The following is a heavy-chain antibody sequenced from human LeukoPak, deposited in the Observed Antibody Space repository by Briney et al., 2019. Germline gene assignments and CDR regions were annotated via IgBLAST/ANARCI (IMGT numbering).Heavy chain of an antibody. D-gene: IGHD2-2*01. J-gene: IGHJ6*03. Sequence: SETLSLTCTVSGGSISSNSYYWSWIRQPPGKGLEWIGYIYYSGSTNYNPSLKSRVTISVDTSKNQFSLKLSSVTAADTAVYYCATSSKEAVVPAARFFYYYYYMDVWGKGTTVTVSS. CDR1: GGSISSNSYY. CDR2: IYYSGST. CDR3: ATSSKEAVVPAARFFYYYYYMDV. V-gene: IGHV4-61*01.